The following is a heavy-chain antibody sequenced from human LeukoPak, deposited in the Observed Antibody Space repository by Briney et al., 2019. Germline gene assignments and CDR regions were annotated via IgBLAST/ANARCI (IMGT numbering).Heavy chain of an antibody. CDR1: GFTFNNYW. CDR3: ARDQGAGSGY. J-gene: IGHJ4*02. D-gene: IGHD6-19*01. CDR2: INQNGSEK. Sequence: GGSLRLSCTASGFTFNNYWMYCVRQAPGKRLEGGAKINQNGSEKYYVDSVKGRFTISRDNSKNSLYLQMNSLRAEDTAVYYCARDQGAGSGYWGQGTLVTVSS. V-gene: IGHV3-7*01.